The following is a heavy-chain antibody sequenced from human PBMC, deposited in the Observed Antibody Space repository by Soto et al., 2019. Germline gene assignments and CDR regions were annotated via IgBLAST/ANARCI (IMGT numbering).Heavy chain of an antibody. CDR1: GFNFSNYA. D-gene: IGHD3-16*02. CDR2: VSASGGTP. J-gene: IGHJ6*02. CDR3: ASNYRRLGMDV. V-gene: IGHV3-23*01. Sequence: GGSLRLSCVASGFNFSNYAMSWVRQAPGKGLEWVSAVSASGGTPYYATSVQGRFTISRDNSKNTLYLQMNSLRAEDTAVYYCASNYRRLGMDVWGQGTTVTVSS.